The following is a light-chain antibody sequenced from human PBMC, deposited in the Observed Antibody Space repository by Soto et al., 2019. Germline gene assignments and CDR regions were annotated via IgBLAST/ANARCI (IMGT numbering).Light chain of an antibody. CDR1: SSNIGAGYD. V-gene: IGLV1-40*01. J-gene: IGLJ2*01. CDR3: QSYDSSLSGVV. CDR2: GNS. Sequence: QSVLTQPPSVSGAPGQRVTISCTGSSSNIGAGYDVHWYQQLPGTAPKLLIYGNSNRPSGVPDRFSGSKSGTSASLAITGLQTEDEADYYCQSYDSSLSGVVFGGETKFTVL.